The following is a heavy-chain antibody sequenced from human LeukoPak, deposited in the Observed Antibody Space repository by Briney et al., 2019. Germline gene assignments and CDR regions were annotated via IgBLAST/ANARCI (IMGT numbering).Heavy chain of an antibody. D-gene: IGHD6-13*01. V-gene: IGHV1-69*06. CDR2: IIPIFGTA. CDR3: ARDRSSWFKWFDP. J-gene: IGHJ5*02. Sequence: SVKVSCKASGGTFSSYAISWVRQAPGQGLEWMGGIIPIFGTANYAQKFQGRVTITADKSTSTAYMELSSLRSEGTAVYYCARDRSSWFKWFDPWGQGTLVAVSS. CDR1: GGTFSSYA.